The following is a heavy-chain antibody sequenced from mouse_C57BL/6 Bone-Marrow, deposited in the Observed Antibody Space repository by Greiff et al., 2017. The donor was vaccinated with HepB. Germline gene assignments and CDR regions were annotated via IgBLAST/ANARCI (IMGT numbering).Heavy chain of an antibody. CDR3: ARGNY. Sequence: VQLQESGAELVRPGASVKLSCKASGYTFTDYYINWVKQRPGQGLEWIARIYPGSGNTYYNEKFKGKATLTAEKSSSTAYMQLSSLTSEDSAVYFCARGNYWGQGTTLTVSS. J-gene: IGHJ2*01. CDR2: IYPGSGNT. V-gene: IGHV1-76*01. CDR1: GYTFTDYY.